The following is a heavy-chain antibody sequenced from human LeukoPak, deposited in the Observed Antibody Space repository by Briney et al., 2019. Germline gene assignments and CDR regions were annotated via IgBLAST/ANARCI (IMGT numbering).Heavy chain of an antibody. J-gene: IGHJ5*02. Sequence: GGSLRLSCAASGFTFSNYNMNWVRQAPGKGLEWVANIKQDGSEKYYVDSVKGRFTISRDNAKNSLYLQMNSLRVEDTAVYYCARGEIYDFWSGQPLYWFDPWGQGTLVTVSS. V-gene: IGHV3-7*01. CDR1: GFTFSNYN. CDR3: ARGEIYDFWSGQPLYWFDP. CDR2: IKQDGSEK. D-gene: IGHD3-3*01.